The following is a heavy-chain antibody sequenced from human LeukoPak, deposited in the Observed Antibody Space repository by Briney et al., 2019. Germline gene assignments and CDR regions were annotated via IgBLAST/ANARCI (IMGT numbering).Heavy chain of an antibody. J-gene: IGHJ4*02. V-gene: IGHV1-46*01. CDR3: ARDRAPYYGSGSYGFPPYFDY. D-gene: IGHD3-10*01. Sequence: GASVKVSCKASGYTFTSYYMHWVRQAPGQGLEWMGIINPSGGSTSYAQKFQGRVTMTRDMSTSTVYMELSSLRSEDTAVYYCARDRAPYYGSGSYGFPPYFDYWGQGTLVTVSS. CDR1: GYTFTSYY. CDR2: INPSGGST.